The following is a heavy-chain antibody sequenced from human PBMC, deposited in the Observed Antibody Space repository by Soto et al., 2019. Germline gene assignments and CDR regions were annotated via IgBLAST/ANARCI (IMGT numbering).Heavy chain of an antibody. V-gene: IGHV3-66*01. CDR2: IYSGGST. Sequence: GGSLRLSCAASGFTVSSNYMSWVRQAPGKGLEWVSVIYSGGSTYYADSVKGRFTISRDNSENTLYLQMNSLRAEDTAVYYCARTCSGGTCSLDYWGQGTLVTVSS. D-gene: IGHD2-15*01. J-gene: IGHJ4*02. CDR1: GFTVSSNY. CDR3: ARTCSGGTCSLDY.